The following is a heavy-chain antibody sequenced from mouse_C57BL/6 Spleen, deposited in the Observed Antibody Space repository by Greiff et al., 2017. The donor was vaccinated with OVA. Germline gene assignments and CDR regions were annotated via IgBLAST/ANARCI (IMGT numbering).Heavy chain of an antibody. V-gene: IGHV1-42*01. CDR2: INPSTGGT. D-gene: IGHD1-1*01. CDR1: GYSFTGYY. CDR3: ARTYGSSYRYFDV. J-gene: IGHJ1*03. Sequence: EVQLQQSGPELVKPGASVKISCKASGYSFTGYYMNWVKQSPEKSLEWIGEINPSTGGTTYNQKFKAKATLTVDKSSSTAYMQLKSLTSEDSAVYYCARTYGSSYRYFDVWGTGTTVTVSS.